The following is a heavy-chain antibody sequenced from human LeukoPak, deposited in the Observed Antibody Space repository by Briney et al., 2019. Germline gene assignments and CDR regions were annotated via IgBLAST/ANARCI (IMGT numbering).Heavy chain of an antibody. J-gene: IGHJ4*02. CDR1: GFTFDDYA. Sequence: PGGSLRLSCAASGFTFDDYAMHWVRQAPGKGLEWVSGISWNSGSIGYADSVKGRFTISRDNAKNSLYLQMNSLRAEDTAVYYCARERLLSYWGQGTLVTVSS. CDR2: ISWNSGSI. CDR3: ARERLLSY. D-gene: IGHD2-21*01. V-gene: IGHV3-9*01.